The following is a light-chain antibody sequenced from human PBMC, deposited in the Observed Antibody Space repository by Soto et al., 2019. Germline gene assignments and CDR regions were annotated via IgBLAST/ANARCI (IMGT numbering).Light chain of an antibody. Sequence: DIRMTQSPSSLQSSVGDRVTIACRASQDISTYLAWYQQKPGKVPKLLIYAASTLLSGVPSRFSGSGSGTDFTLTISSLQPEDVATYYCQRYNTAPLTFSQGTKVDIK. CDR1: QDISTY. CDR2: AAS. V-gene: IGKV1-27*01. CDR3: QRYNTAPLT. J-gene: IGKJ1*01.